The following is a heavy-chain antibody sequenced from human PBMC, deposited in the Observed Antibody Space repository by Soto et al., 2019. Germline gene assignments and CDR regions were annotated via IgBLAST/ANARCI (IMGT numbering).Heavy chain of an antibody. CDR2: IDWDDDK. V-gene: IGHV2-70*01. D-gene: IGHD6-19*01. J-gene: IGHJ5*02. CDR1: GFSLSTSGMC. Sequence: SGPTLVNPTQTLTLTCTFSGFSLSTSGMCVSWIRQPPGKALERLALIDWDDDKYYSTSLKTRLTISKDTSKNQVVLTMTNMDPVDTATYYCARILVRSTSGCNWFDPWGQGTLVTVSS. CDR3: ARILVRSTSGCNWFDP.